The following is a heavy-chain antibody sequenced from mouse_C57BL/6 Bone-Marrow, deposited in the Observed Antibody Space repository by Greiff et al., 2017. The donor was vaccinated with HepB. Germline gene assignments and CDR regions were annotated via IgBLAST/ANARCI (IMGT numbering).Heavy chain of an antibody. CDR3: ARDTTVVATGYFYY. J-gene: IGHJ2*01. CDR2: IYPRDGST. V-gene: IGHV1-78*01. CDR1: GYTFTDHT. D-gene: IGHD1-1*01. Sequence: VQLQQSDAELVKPGASVKISCKVSGYTFTDHTIHWMKQRPEQGLEWIGYIYPRDGSTKYNEKFKGKATLTADKSSSTAYMQLNSRSSEGSAVYFWARDTTVVATGYFYYWGQGTPLTVSS.